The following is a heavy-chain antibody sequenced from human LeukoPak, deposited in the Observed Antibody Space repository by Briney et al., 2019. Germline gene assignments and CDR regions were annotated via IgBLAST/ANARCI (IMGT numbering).Heavy chain of an antibody. J-gene: IGHJ4*02. CDR1: GGSISTYY. D-gene: IGHD3-22*01. CDR3: ARVSFDSSGYVFDY. CDR2: IYYSGST. Sequence: SETLSLTCTVSGGSISTYYWGWIRQPPGEGLEWIGFIYYSGSTNYNPSLKSRVTVSVDTSKNQFSLKLSSVTAADTAVYYCARVSFDSSGYVFDYWGQGTLVTVSS. V-gene: IGHV4-59*01.